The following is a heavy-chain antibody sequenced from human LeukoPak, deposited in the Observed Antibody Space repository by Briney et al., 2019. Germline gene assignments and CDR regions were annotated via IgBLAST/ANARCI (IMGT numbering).Heavy chain of an antibody. D-gene: IGHD1-26*01. V-gene: IGHV3-23*01. Sequence: GGSLRLSCATSGFIFSHYTMIWVRQAPGQGLKWISTISEGGHGSYNTHYADSVRGRFTISRDDSKNTVYLQMNSLRVEDTAVYYCATWIREHFDYWGRGTLVTVSS. J-gene: IGHJ4*02. CDR2: ISEGGHGSYNT. CDR1: GFIFSHYT. CDR3: ATWIREHFDY.